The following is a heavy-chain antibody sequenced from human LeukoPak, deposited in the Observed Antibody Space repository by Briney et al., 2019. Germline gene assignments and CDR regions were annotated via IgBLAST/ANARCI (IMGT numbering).Heavy chain of an antibody. CDR2: IYYSGST. CDR1: GGSISSGSYY. D-gene: IGHD5-12*01. Sequence: PSETLSLTCTVSGGSISSGSYYWSWIRQPPGKGLEWIGYIYYSGSTNYNPTLKSRVTISVDTSKNQFSLKLSSVTAADTAVYYCARTVGDYDWRYYSDYWGQGTLVTVSS. V-gene: IGHV4-61*01. J-gene: IGHJ4*02. CDR3: ARTVGDYDWRYYSDY.